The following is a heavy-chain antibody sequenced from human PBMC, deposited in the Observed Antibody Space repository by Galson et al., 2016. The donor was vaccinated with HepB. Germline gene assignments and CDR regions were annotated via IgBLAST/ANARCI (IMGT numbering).Heavy chain of an antibody. J-gene: IGHJ4*02. CDR1: GFTFSRYG. V-gene: IGHV3-30*18. CDR2: MSYDGSNK. D-gene: IGHD3-22*01. Sequence: SLRLSCAVSGFTFSRYGMHWVRQAPGKGLEWVAVMSYDGSNKYYVESVKCRFTISRDNSKNTLYLQMNSLRVDDPAVYYCANSYYDSSGYYCDSWGQGTLVTVSS. CDR3: ANSYYDSSGYYCDS.